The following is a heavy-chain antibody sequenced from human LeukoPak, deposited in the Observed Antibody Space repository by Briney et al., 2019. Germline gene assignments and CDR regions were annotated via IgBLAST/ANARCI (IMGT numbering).Heavy chain of an antibody. CDR1: GFTFSTYS. CDR3: AVYYYGSGSYAD. CDR2: ICSSGSNI. V-gene: IGHV3-21*01. J-gene: IGHJ4*02. D-gene: IGHD3-10*01. Sequence: GGSLRLSCAASGFTFSTYSMSWVRQAPGKGLEWVSSICSSGSNIYYADSVKGRFTITRDNAKNSLYLQMNSLRAEDTAVYYCAVYYYGSGSYADWGQGTLVTVSS.